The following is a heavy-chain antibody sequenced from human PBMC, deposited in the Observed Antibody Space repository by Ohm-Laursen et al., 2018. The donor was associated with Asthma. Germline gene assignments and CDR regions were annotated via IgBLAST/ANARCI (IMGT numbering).Heavy chain of an antibody. D-gene: IGHD1-26*01. CDR2: ISSDDVTI. CDR1: GFTFSLYA. V-gene: IGHV3-48*01. J-gene: IGHJ6*02. Sequence: SLRLSCAAPGFTFSLYAINWVRQAPGKRLEWVSYISSDDVTIYYADSVKGRFTISRDNAKHSLYPQMTSLRVEDTAVYYCAREWGGMDVWGPGATVAVSS. CDR3: AREWGGMDV.